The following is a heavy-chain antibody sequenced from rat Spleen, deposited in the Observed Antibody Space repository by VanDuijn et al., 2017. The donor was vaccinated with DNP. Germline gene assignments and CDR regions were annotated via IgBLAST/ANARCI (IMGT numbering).Heavy chain of an antibody. Sequence: EVQLVESGGGPVQPGRSLKLSCVASGFIFSNYWMTWIRQAPGKGLEWVASISNTGDHTYYSDSVKGRFSLSRDNAKSTLYLQMDSLRSEDTATYYCASRPPPTRGPFDYWGQGVTVTVSS. D-gene: IGHD1-4*01. V-gene: IGHV5-31*01. CDR3: ASRPPPTRGPFDY. CDR2: ISNTGDHT. CDR1: GFIFSNYW. J-gene: IGHJ2*01.